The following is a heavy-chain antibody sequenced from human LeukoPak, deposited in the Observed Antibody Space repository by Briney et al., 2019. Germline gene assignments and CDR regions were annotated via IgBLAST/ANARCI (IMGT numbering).Heavy chain of an antibody. J-gene: IGHJ4*02. D-gene: IGHD6-13*01. CDR1: GYTFTSYY. V-gene: IGHV1-46*01. CDR2: INPSGGST. Sequence: ASVKVSCKASGYTFTSYYMHWVRQAPGQRLEWMGIINPSGGSTSYAQKSQGRITMTRDTSTSTVYMELSSLRSEDTAVYYCARSVVIAAAGTFDYWGQGTLVTVSS. CDR3: ARSVVIAAAGTFDY.